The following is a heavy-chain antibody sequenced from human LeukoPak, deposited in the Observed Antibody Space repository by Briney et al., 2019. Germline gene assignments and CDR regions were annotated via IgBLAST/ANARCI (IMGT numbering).Heavy chain of an antibody. CDR1: GFIFSNYG. CDR2: ISNDGSIT. D-gene: IGHD2-15*01. CDR3: VRVGLTNGGFFDS. V-gene: IGHV3-74*01. Sequence: SGGSLRLSCAASGFIFSNYGMHWVRQAPGKGLVWVSRISNDGSITTYADSVKGRFTISRGNAKNTLYLQMNSLGAEDTAVYYCVRVGLTNGGFFDSWGQGSLVTVSS. J-gene: IGHJ4*02.